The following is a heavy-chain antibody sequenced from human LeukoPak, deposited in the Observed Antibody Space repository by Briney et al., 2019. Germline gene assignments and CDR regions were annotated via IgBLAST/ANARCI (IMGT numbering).Heavy chain of an antibody. Sequence: PSGTLSLTCAVSGGSISSSNWWSWVRQPPGKGLEWIWEIYHSGSTNYNPSLKSRVTISVDKSKNQFSLKLSSVTAADTAVYYCARRVVPAYYYYYGMDVWGQGTTVTVSS. J-gene: IGHJ6*02. D-gene: IGHD2-2*01. CDR3: ARRVVPAYYYYYGMDV. CDR2: IYHSGST. V-gene: IGHV4-4*02. CDR1: GGSISSSNW.